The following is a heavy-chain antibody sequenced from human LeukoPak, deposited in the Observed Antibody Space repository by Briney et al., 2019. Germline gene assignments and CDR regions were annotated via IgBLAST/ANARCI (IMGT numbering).Heavy chain of an antibody. CDR2: IYSGGST. CDR3: AKGMLITMVRGVDY. J-gene: IGHJ4*02. V-gene: IGHV3-53*01. D-gene: IGHD3-10*01. CDR1: GFTVSSNY. Sequence: GGSLRLSCAASGFTVSSNYMSWVRQAPGKGLEWVSVIYSGGSTYYADSVKGRFTISRDNSKNTLYLQMNSLRAEDTAVYYCAKGMLITMVRGVDYWGQGTLVTVSS.